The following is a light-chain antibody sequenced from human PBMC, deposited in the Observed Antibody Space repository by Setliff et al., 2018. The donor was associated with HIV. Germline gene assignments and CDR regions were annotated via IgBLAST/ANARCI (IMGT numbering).Light chain of an antibody. Sequence: QSVLTQPASVSGSPGQSSTISCTGTRSDIGTYDLVSWYRQYPGKAPKLIIYEVNRRPAGVPDRFSGSKSGDTASLTISGLQSEDEADYYCCSYAGTYTYIFGTGTKVTVL. V-gene: IGLV2-23*02. CDR1: RSDIGTYDL. CDR3: CSYAGTYTYI. J-gene: IGLJ1*01. CDR2: EVN.